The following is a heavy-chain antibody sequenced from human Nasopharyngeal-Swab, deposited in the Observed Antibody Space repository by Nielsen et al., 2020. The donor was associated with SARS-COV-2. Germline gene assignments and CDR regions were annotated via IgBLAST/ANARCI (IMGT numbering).Heavy chain of an antibody. V-gene: IGHV4-59*12. J-gene: IGHJ6*03. CDR3: ARERLGYCSSTSCYGGERYYYYYYMDV. Sequence: WIRQRPGQGLERIGYFYYSGSTNYNPSLKSRVTISVDTSKNQFSLKLSSVTAADTAVYYCARERLGYCSSTSCYGGERYYYYYYMDVWGKGTTVTVSS. CDR2: FYYSGST. D-gene: IGHD2-2*01.